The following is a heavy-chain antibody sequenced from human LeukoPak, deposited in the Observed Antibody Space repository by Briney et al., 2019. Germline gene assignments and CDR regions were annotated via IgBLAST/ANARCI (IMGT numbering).Heavy chain of an antibody. CDR3: ASVYNWNGGDY. Sequence: ASVKVSCKASGGTFSSYAISWVRQAPGQGLEWMGGIIPIFGTANYAQKFQGRVTITADESTSTAYMELSSLRSEDTAVYYCASVYNWNGGDYWGQGTLVTVSS. V-gene: IGHV1-69*13. CDR2: IIPIFGTA. D-gene: IGHD1-20*01. CDR1: GGTFSSYA. J-gene: IGHJ4*02.